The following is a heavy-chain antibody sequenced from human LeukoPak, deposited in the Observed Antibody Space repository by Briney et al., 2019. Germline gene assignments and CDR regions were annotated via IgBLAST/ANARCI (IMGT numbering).Heavy chain of an antibody. V-gene: IGHV3-23*01. CDR2: ISGSGGST. CDR3: ARTYYYDSSGSPGAFDI. Sequence: GGSLRLSCTPSGFTFSSHAMSWVRQAPGKGLEWVSAISGSGGSTYYADSVKGRFTISRDNSKNTLYLQMNSLRAEDTAVYYCARTYYYDSSGSPGAFDIWGQGTMVTVSS. J-gene: IGHJ3*02. CDR1: GFTFSSHA. D-gene: IGHD3-22*01.